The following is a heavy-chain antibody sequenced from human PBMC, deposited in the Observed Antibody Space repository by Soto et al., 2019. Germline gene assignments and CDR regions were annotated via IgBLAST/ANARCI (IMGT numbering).Heavy chain of an antibody. Sequence: QVQLQESGPGLVKPSQTLSLTCTVSGGSISSGDYYWSWIRQPPGKGLEWTGYIYYSGSTYYNPSLXIXVXIXXATPKNQFSLKLSSVTAADTAVYYCASASPVVTDVWGQGTTVTVSS. D-gene: IGHD5-18*01. CDR1: GGSISSGDYY. V-gene: IGHV4-30-4*01. J-gene: IGHJ6*02. CDR2: IYYSGST. CDR3: ASASPVVTDV.